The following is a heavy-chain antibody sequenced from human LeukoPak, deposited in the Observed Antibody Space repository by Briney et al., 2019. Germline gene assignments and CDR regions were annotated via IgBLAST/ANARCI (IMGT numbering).Heavy chain of an antibody. V-gene: IGHV1-46*01. CDR1: GYSLTNYY. CDR3: ARGAPTTRIGAGRFDY. CDR2: INRSGGST. Sequence: ASGEVSCKAFGYSLTNYYVHWVRQAPGQGLEGRGEINRSGGSTTYAQKFQGRISVTRDTYTNTVYMDLSSLRSEDTATYYCARGAPTTRIGAGRFDYWGQGSLLTVAS. D-gene: IGHD5-12*01. J-gene: IGHJ4*02.